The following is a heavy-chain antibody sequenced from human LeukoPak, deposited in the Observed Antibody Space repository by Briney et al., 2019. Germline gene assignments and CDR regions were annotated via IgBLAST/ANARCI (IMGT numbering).Heavy chain of an antibody. J-gene: IGHJ5*02. D-gene: IGHD3-3*01. V-gene: IGHV4-30-2*01. CDR3: ARGGLFTIFPFDP. CDR1: GGSISSGGYY. Sequence: TSQTLSLTCTVSGGSISSGGYYWSWIRQPPGKGLEWIGYIYHSGSTYYNPSLKSRVTISAGTSKNQFSLRLKSVTAADTAVYYCARGGLFTIFPFDPWGQGALVTVSS. CDR2: IYHSGST.